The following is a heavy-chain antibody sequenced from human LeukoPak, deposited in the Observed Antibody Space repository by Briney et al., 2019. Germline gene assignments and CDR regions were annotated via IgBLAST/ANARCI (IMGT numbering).Heavy chain of an antibody. CDR2: ISGSGGST. CDR3: AKGLIAAAGTPIDY. CDR1: GFTFSSYA. V-gene: IGHV3-23*01. D-gene: IGHD6-13*01. J-gene: IGHJ4*02. Sequence: GGSLRLSCAASGFTFSSYAMSWVRQAPGKGLEWVSAISGSGGSTYYADSEKGRFTISRDNSKNTLYLQMNSLRAEDTAVYYCAKGLIAAAGTPIDYWGQGTLVTVSS.